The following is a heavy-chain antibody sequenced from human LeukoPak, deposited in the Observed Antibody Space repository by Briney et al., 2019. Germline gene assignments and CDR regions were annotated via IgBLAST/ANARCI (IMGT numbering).Heavy chain of an antibody. Sequence: GGSLRLSCAASGFTFDDYAMHWVRQAPGKGLEWVSGISWNSGSIGYADSVKGRFTISRDDAKNSLYLQMNSLRAEDTAVYYCARDLAWGAGWGQGTLVTVSS. CDR1: GFTFDDYA. CDR2: ISWNSGSI. V-gene: IGHV3-9*01. CDR3: ARDLAWGAG. J-gene: IGHJ4*02. D-gene: IGHD1-26*01.